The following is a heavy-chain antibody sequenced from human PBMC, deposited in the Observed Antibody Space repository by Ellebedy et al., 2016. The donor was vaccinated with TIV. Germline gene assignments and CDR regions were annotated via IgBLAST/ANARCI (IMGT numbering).Heavy chain of an antibody. V-gene: IGHV3-21*01. CDR2: ITSSSNYI. D-gene: IGHD2-2*01. J-gene: IGHJ6*02. Sequence: GGSLRLSCGASGFTFSSYTMNWVRQAPGKGLEWVACITSSSNYIYYADSVKGRFTISRDNAKNSLYLQMSSLRAEDTAVYYCARVRPAATYYSGMDVWGQGTTVTVSS. CDR1: GFTFSSYT. CDR3: ARVRPAATYYSGMDV.